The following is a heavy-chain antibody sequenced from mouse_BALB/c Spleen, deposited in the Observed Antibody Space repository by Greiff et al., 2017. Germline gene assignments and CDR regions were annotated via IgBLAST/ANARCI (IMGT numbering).Heavy chain of an antibody. CDR2: IYPGGGYT. Sequence: VKLMESGAELVRPGTSVKISCKASGYTFTNYWLGWVKQRPGHGLEWIGDIYPGGGYTNYNEKFKGKATLTADTSSSTAYMQLSSLTSEDSAVYFCAKDYEKAYWGQGTLVTVSA. CDR1: GYTFTNYW. J-gene: IGHJ3*01. V-gene: IGHV1-63*02. D-gene: IGHD2-4*01. CDR3: AKDYEKAY.